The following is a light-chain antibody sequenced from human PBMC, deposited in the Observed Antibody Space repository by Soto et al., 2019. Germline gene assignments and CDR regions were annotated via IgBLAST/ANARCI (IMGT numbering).Light chain of an antibody. CDR2: AAS. J-gene: IGKJ4*01. V-gene: IGKV1-9*01. Sequence: DIQLTQSPSSLSASVGDRATITCRASQSVSSYLAWYQQKPAKAPKLLLYAASTLQSGVPSRFSGSGSGTDFTLTISSLQPEDFATYYCQQLNSYPLTFGGGTKVEIK. CDR1: QSVSSY. CDR3: QQLNSYPLT.